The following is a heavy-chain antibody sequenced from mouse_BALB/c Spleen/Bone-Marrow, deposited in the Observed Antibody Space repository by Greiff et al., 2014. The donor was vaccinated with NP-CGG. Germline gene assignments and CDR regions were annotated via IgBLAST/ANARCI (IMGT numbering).Heavy chain of an antibody. CDR2: IDPANGNT. Sequence: EVQLKQSGAELVKPGASVKLSCTASGFNIKDTYMHWVKQRPGQGLEWIGRIDPANGNTKYDPKFQGKATITADTSSNTAYLQLSSLTSEDTAVYYCARYYYGSSYFDYWGQGTTLTVSS. J-gene: IGHJ2*01. V-gene: IGHV14-3*02. CDR3: ARYYYGSSYFDY. D-gene: IGHD1-1*01. CDR1: GFNIKDTY.